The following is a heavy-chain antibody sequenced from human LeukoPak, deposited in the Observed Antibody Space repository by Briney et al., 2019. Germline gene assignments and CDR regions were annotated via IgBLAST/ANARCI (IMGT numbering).Heavy chain of an antibody. CDR3: ARGRGGRPRINHPRNAFDI. V-gene: IGHV4-39*07. J-gene: IGHJ3*02. CDR2: IYYSGST. D-gene: IGHD2/OR15-2a*01. Sequence: SETLSLTCTVSGGSISSSSYYWCWIRQPPGKGLEWIGSIYYSGSTHYNPSLKSRVTISVDTSKNQFSLMLSSVTAADTAVYYCARGRGGRPRINHPRNAFDIWGQGTMVTVSS. CDR1: GGSISSSSYY.